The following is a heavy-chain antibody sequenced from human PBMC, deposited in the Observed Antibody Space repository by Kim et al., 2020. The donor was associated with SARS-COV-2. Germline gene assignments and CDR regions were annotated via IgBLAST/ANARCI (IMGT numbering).Heavy chain of an antibody. CDR3: ARSKSPLPFDY. Sequence: ASVKVSCKASGYTFSGYYMHWVRQAPGQGLEWMGWMNPNSGATNYAQKLQGRVTMTRDTSINTAYMELSSLRSDDTAVYYCARSKSPLPFDYWGQGTLVTVSS. CDR1: GYTFSGYY. V-gene: IGHV1-2*02. CDR2: MNPNSGAT. J-gene: IGHJ4*02.